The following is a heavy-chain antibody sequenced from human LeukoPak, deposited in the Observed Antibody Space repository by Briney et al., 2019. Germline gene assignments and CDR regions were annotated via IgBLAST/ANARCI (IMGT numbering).Heavy chain of an antibody. J-gene: IGHJ2*01. CDR2: IYYSGST. CDR3: PRGARLLWFGETRPGVRHFDL. V-gene: IGHV4-31*03. Sequence: SQTLSLTCTVSGGSISSGGYYWSWIRQHPGKGLEWIGYIYYSGSTYYNPSLKSRVTISVDTSKNQFSLRPSSVTAADTAVYYCPRGARLLWFGETRPGVRHFDLWGRGTLVTVSS. D-gene: IGHD3-10*01. CDR1: GGSISSGGYY.